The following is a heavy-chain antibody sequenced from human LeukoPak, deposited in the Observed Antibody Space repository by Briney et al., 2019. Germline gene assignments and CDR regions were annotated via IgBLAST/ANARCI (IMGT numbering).Heavy chain of an antibody. CDR2: MYSGGTR. V-gene: IGHV3-53*01. Sequence: PGRSLTLSCAVSGLNFGDYAMSWVRQSPGKGLEWVSVMYSGGTRDYADSVKGRFIISRDDSRNTLYLQMRDLRAADTAVYYCARSRGYHFLNNWGQGTLVAVSS. CDR3: ARSRGYHFLNN. J-gene: IGHJ4*02. CDR1: GLNFGDYA. D-gene: IGHD3-22*01.